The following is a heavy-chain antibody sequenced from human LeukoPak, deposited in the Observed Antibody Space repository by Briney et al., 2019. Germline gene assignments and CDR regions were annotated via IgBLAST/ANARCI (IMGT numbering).Heavy chain of an antibody. CDR1: GFTFDDYV. CDR2: ISGDGGST. J-gene: IGHJ4*02. D-gene: IGHD5-18*01. Sequence: GGSLRLPCAASGFTFDDYVMHWVRQAPGKGLEWVSLISGDGGSTYYADSVKGRFTISRDNSKNSLYLQMNSLRTEDTALYYCAKGGYSYNNYWGQGTLVTVSS. CDR3: AKGGYSYNNY. V-gene: IGHV3-43*02.